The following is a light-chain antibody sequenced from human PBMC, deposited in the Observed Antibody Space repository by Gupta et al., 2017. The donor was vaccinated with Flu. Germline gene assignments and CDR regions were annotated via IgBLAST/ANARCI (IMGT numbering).Light chain of an antibody. CDR1: QGRVPSDAHTY. Sequence: VTRGQPASTSCRSSQGRVPSDAHTYSPRFQQRPGQSPSRLTHKVSIRDSGVPHRFSGSGSGTHFTRNISSVEADDVGVYYCKQCNSGPLAFGQGTKVEI. J-gene: IGKJ2*01. CDR3: KQCNSGPLA. CDR2: KVS. V-gene: IGKV2-30*02.